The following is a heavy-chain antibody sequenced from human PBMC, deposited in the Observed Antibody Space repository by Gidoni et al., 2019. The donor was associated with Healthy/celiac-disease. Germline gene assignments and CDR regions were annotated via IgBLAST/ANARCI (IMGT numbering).Heavy chain of an antibody. CDR2: IYYIGST. Sequence: QVQLQESGPGLVKPSQNLSLTRTVSGGAIRSGGYYWSWIRQHAGKGLEWIGYIYYIGSTYYNPSLKRRVTISVDTSKNPFSLKLSSVTAADTALYYCARVRDTRTRPYFDYWGQGTLVTVSS. CDR1: GGAIRSGGYY. V-gene: IGHV4-31*03. D-gene: IGHD5-18*01. CDR3: ARVRDTRTRPYFDY. J-gene: IGHJ4*02.